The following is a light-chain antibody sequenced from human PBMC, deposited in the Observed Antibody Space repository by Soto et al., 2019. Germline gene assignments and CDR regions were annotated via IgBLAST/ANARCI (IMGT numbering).Light chain of an antibody. J-gene: IGKJ1*01. CDR1: QSVSSNY. CDR3: QQYGSSPT. CDR2: DVS. V-gene: IGKV3-20*01. Sequence: EIVLTQSPGTLSLSPGERATLSCRSSQSVSSNYLAWYQQKPDQAPRLVIYDVSGRATGIPDRFSGSGSGTDFTLTISRLEPEDIAVYYCQQYGSSPTFGKGTKVEIK.